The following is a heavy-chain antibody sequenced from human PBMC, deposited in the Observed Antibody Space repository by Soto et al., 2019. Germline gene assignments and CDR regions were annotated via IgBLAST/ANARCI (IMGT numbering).Heavy chain of an antibody. V-gene: IGHV3-15*01. D-gene: IGHD3-9*01. CDR2: IKSKSDGGTT. CDR3: ARIPHRYDALTGPGY. J-gene: IGHJ4*02. Sequence: GGSLRLSCAASGFSFSSAWMSWVRQTPEKGLEWVGRIKSKSDGGTTDYAAPVKGRFTISRDNSENTLYLHLNSLRVEDTAIYYCARIPHRYDALTGPGYWGQGALVTVSS. CDR1: GFSFSSAW.